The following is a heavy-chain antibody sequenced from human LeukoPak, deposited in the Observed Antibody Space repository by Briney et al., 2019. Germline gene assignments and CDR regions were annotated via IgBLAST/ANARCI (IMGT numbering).Heavy chain of an antibody. CDR1: GLTFSNFA. V-gene: IGHV3-23*01. J-gene: IGHJ4*02. D-gene: IGHD3-22*01. CDR3: AKDINSGYPRYLDY. CDR2: ISGSGGPT. Sequence: GGSLRLSCAVSGLTFSNFAMSWVRQAPGKGLECVSAISGSGGPTYHADSVKGRFTISRDNSKNTLYLQMNSLRAESTAVYYWAKDINSGYPRYLDYWGQGTLVTVSS.